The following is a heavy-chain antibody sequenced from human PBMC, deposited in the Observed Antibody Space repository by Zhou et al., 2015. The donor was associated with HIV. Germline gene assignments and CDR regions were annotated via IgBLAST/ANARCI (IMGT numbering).Heavy chain of an antibody. J-gene: IGHJ6*02. D-gene: IGHD3-10*01. CDR1: GGTFSSYA. CDR2: IIPIFGTA. Sequence: QVQLVQSGAEVKKPGSSVKVSCKASGGTFSSYAISWVRQAPGQGLEWMGGIIPIFGTANYAQKFQGRVTITADESTSTAYMELSSLRSEDTAVYYCARDPDYYGSGSTTLGMDVWGQGTTVTVSS. V-gene: IGHV1-69*01. CDR3: ARDPDYYGSGSTTLGMDV.